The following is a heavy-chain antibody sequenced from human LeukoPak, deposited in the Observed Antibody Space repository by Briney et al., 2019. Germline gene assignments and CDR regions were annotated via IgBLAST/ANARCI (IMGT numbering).Heavy chain of an antibody. V-gene: IGHV1-3*04. Sequence: GASVKVSCKTSGYTFTNYGMHWVRQAPRPSTEWMGWINTGNGNTKSSQKFQDRVTLTRDTSASTAYMELNSLSSEDTAVYYCARVPLSDPSGHYYPHWGQGTLVTVSS. CDR3: ARVPLSDPSGHYYPH. J-gene: IGHJ1*01. CDR1: GYTFTNYG. D-gene: IGHD3-22*01. CDR2: INTGNGNT.